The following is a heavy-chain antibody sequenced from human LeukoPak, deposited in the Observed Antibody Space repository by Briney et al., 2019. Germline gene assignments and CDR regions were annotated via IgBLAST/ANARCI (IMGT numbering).Heavy chain of an antibody. J-gene: IGHJ5*02. CDR3: ARHQGGRGGYWFDL. CDR2: ISAYNGNT. Sequence: ASVKVSCKASGYTFTNYGISWVRQAPGQGLEWMGWISAYNGNTNYAHQLQGRVTMTTDASTRTAYMELRSLRSDDTAVFYCARHQGGRGGYWFDLWGQGTLVTVSS. CDR1: GYTFTNYG. D-gene: IGHD3-22*01. V-gene: IGHV1-18*01.